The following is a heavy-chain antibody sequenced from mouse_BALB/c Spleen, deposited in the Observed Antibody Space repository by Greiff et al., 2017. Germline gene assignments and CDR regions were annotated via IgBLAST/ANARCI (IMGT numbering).Heavy chain of an antibody. CDR1: GFNIKDTY. J-gene: IGHJ3*01. Sequence: EVQLQQSGAELVKPGASVKLSCTASGFNIKDTYMHWVKQRPEQGLEWIGRIDPANGNTKYDPKFQGKATITADTSSNTAYLQLSSLTSEDTAVYYCARSGGSSQAWFAYWGQGTLVTVSA. CDR3: ARSGGSSQAWFAY. D-gene: IGHD1-1*01. V-gene: IGHV14-3*02. CDR2: IDPANGNT.